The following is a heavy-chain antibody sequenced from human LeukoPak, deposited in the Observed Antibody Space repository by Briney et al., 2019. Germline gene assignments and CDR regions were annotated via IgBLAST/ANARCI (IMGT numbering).Heavy chain of an antibody. D-gene: IGHD3-9*01. CDR3: ARDQGVDPYYFDY. Sequence: GGSLRLSCAASGFTFSSYVMHWVRQAPGKGLEWVAIISYDGSNEYYADSVKGRFTISRDNAKNSLYLQMNSLRAEDTAVYYCARDQGVDPYYFDYWGQGTLVTVSS. V-gene: IGHV3-30*04. CDR1: GFTFSSYV. J-gene: IGHJ4*02. CDR2: ISYDGSNE.